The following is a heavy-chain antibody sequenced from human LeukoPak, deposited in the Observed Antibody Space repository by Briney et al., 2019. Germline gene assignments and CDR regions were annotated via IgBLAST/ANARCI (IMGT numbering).Heavy chain of an antibody. J-gene: IGHJ4*02. Sequence: GGSLRLSCAASGFTFSSYAMSWVRQAPGKGLEWVSAISGSGGSTYYADSVKGRFTISRDNSKNTLYLQMSSLRAEDTAVYYCARGGYYYDSSPIGGYFDYWGQGTLVTVSS. V-gene: IGHV3-23*01. CDR2: ISGSGGST. D-gene: IGHD3-22*01. CDR3: ARGGYYYDSSPIGGYFDY. CDR1: GFTFSSYA.